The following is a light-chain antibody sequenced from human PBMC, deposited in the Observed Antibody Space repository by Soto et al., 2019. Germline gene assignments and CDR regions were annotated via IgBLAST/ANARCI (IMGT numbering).Light chain of an antibody. CDR1: QSLSSM. Sequence: DNQMNQSPSTLSASVGNRVTITCRASQSLSSMLAWYQQKPGKAPKLLIYKASNLESGVPSRFSGSGSGTEFTLTISSLLPDDFATYNCQQYSTYSWTFGQGTQVEIK. CDR2: KAS. CDR3: QQYSTYSWT. J-gene: IGKJ1*01. V-gene: IGKV1-5*03.